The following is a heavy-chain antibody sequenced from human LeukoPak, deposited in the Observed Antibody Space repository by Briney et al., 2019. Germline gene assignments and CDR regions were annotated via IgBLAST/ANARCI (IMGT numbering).Heavy chain of an antibody. Sequence: PSETLSLTCTVSGGSISSYYWSWIRQPPGKGLEWIGYIYYSGSTNYNPSLKSRVTISVDTSKNQFSLKLSSVPAADTAVYYCARDPNYGDYGFDYWGQGTLVTVSS. V-gene: IGHV4-59*01. CDR1: GGSISSYY. J-gene: IGHJ4*02. CDR2: IYYSGST. CDR3: ARDPNYGDYGFDY. D-gene: IGHD4-17*01.